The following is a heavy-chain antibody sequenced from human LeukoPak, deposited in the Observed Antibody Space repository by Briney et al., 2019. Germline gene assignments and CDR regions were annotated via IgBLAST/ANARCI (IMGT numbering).Heavy chain of an antibody. CDR3: ARALWKYCSSTSCPPGYYYMDV. V-gene: IGHV1-2*02. CDR2: INPNSGGT. CDR1: GYTFTGYY. J-gene: IGHJ6*03. Sequence: APVKVSCKASGYTFTGYYMHWVRQAPGQGLEWMGWINPNSGGTNYAQKFQGRVTMTRDTSISTAYMELSRLRSDDTAVYYCARALWKYCSSTSCPPGYYYMDVWGKGTTVTVSS. D-gene: IGHD2-2*01.